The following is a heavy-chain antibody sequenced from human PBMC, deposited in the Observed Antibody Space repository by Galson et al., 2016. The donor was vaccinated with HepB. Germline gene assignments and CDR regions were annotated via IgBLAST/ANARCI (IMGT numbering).Heavy chain of an antibody. CDR3: ASDLRSGYDPGIDH. V-gene: IGHV3-11*01. D-gene: IGHD5-12*01. J-gene: IGHJ4*02. CDR1: GFTFRDFY. CDR2: ISSSGSGM. Sequence: LRLSCAASGFTFRDFYMMWIRQAPGKRLEWVSYISSSGSGMDYADSVRGRFTVSRDNGQNFLFLHMNNLRAEETAIYYCASDLRSGYDPGIDHGGQGTLVTVSA.